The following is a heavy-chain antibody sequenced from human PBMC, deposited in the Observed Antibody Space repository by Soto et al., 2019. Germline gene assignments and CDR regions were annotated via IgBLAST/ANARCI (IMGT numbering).Heavy chain of an antibody. Sequence: EVQLLESGGGFVQPGGPLRLSCAASGFTFSSYAMSWVRQAPGMGLEWVSTFSGSTGATYYADSVKGRFTISRDNSKNMLHLQMNSLRAEDTAVYYCAKRNTGYYFDYWGQGTLVTVSS. V-gene: IGHV3-23*01. CDR3: AKRNTGYYFDY. CDR2: FSGSTGAT. D-gene: IGHD5-12*01. J-gene: IGHJ4*02. CDR1: GFTFSSYA.